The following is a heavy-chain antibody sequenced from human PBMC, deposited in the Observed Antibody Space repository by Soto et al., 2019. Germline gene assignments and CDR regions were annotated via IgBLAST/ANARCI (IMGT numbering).Heavy chain of an antibody. J-gene: IGHJ4*02. V-gene: IGHV3-23*01. Sequence: EVQRLESGGGLVQPGGSLRLSCAASGFTFSSYAMSWVRQAPGKGLERVSAISGSGGSTYYADSVKGRFTISRDNSKNTLYLQMNSLRAEDTAVYYCAKENGYSSSWFEFDYWGQGTLVTVSS. CDR1: GFTFSSYA. CDR2: ISGSGGST. CDR3: AKENGYSSSWFEFDY. D-gene: IGHD6-13*01.